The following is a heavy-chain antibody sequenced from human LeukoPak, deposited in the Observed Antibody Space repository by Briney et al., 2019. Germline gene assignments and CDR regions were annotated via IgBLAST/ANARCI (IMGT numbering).Heavy chain of an antibody. V-gene: IGHV1-46*01. D-gene: IGHD2-21*01. Sequence: ASVKVSCKASGGTFSSYAISWVRQAPGQGLEWMGIINPSGGSTSYAQKFQGRVTMTRDTSTSTVYMELSSLRSEDTAVYYCAREGLKIPRYRFDYWGQGTLVTVSS. CDR1: GGTFSSYA. CDR3: AREGLKIPRYRFDY. CDR2: INPSGGST. J-gene: IGHJ4*02.